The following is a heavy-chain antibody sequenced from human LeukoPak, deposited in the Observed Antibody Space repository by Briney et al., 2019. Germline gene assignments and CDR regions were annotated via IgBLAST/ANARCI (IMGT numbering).Heavy chain of an antibody. D-gene: IGHD3-22*01. J-gene: IGHJ4*02. Sequence: GGSLRLSCAASGFTVSSNYMSWVRQAPGKGLEWVSIVYSGGSTYYADSVKGRFTISRDNSKNTLYLQMNSLRAEDTTVYYCARGRLYSYDSSGYPFDYWGQGTLVTVSS. CDR2: VYSGGST. CDR1: GFTVSSNY. CDR3: ARGRLYSYDSSGYPFDY. V-gene: IGHV3-66*01.